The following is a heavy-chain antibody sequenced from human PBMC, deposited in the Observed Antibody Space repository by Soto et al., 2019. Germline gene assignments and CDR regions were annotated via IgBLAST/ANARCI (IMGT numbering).Heavy chain of an antibody. V-gene: IGHV3-23*01. CDR2: ISGSGGST. Sequence: GGSLRLSCAASGFTFSSYAMSWVRQAPGKGLEWVSAISGSGGSTYYADSVKGRFTISRDNSKNTLYLQMNSLRAEDTAVYYCAKVLEDIVVVPAAPASFDYWGQGTLVTVSS. J-gene: IGHJ4*02. D-gene: IGHD2-2*01. CDR3: AKVLEDIVVVPAAPASFDY. CDR1: GFTFSSYA.